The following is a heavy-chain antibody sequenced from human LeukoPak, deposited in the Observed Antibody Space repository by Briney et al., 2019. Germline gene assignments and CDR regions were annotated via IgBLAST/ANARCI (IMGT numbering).Heavy chain of an antibody. D-gene: IGHD6-13*01. J-gene: IGHJ5*02. CDR1: GYSISSGYY. V-gene: IGHV4-38-2*02. CDR3: ARLEIAAAGNRWFDP. Sequence: SETLSLTCTVSGYSISSGYYWGWIRQPPGKGLGWIGSIYHSGSSYCNPSLKSRVTISVDTSKNQFSLKLSSVTAADTAVYYCARLEIAAAGNRWFDPWGQGTLVTVSS. CDR2: IYHSGSS.